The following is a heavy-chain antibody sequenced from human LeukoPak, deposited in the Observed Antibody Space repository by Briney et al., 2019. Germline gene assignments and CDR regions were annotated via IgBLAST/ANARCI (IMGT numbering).Heavy chain of an antibody. CDR2: IYYSGTA. CDR3: ARVGVDYSGNIIKYYFDY. CDR1: GGSISSYY. D-gene: IGHD4-23*01. Sequence: SETLSLTCTVSGGSISSYYWSWIRQPPGKGLEWIGYIYYSGTANYNPSLKSRVIISVDTSKNQFSLKLSPVIAADTAVYYCARVGVDYSGNIIKYYFDYWGQGTLVTVSS. V-gene: IGHV4-59*01. J-gene: IGHJ4*02.